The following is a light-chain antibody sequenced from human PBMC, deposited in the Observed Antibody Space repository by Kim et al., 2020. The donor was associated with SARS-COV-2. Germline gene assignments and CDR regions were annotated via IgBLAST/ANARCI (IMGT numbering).Light chain of an antibody. CDR1: QSVSSN. CDR2: GAS. Sequence: EIVMTQSPATLSVSPGERATLSCRASQSVSSNLAWYQQKPGQAPRLLIYGASTRATGIPARFSGSGSGTEFLLNISSLQSEDFAVFYCQQYNNWPATFGQGTKVDIK. J-gene: IGKJ1*01. CDR3: QQYNNWPAT. V-gene: IGKV3-15*01.